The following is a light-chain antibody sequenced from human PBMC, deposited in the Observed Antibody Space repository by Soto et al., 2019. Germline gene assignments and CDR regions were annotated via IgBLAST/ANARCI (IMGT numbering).Light chain of an antibody. CDR2: DVS. Sequence: EIVLTQSPATLSLSPGERATLSCRASQSVRTYLAWYQQKPGQAPRLLIHDVSDRATGIPARFSVSGSGTDFTLTISSLEPEDFAVYYCQQRSSWPLTFGGGTKVEIK. V-gene: IGKV3-11*01. CDR1: QSVRTY. J-gene: IGKJ4*01. CDR3: QQRSSWPLT.